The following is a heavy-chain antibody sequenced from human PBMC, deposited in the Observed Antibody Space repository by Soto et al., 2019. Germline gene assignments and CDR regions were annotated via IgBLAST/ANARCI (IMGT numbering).Heavy chain of an antibody. CDR2: IYHSGST. V-gene: IGHV4-59*01. CDR3: ARGGGLRPKYYYYYGMGV. D-gene: IGHD2-15*01. Sequence: SETLSLTCTVSGGSISSYYWSWIRQPPGKGLEWIGYIYHSGSTYYSPSLKSRVTISVDTSKNQFSLKLSSVTAADTAVYYCARGGGLRPKYYYYYGMGVWGQGTTVTVSS. CDR1: GGSISSYY. J-gene: IGHJ6*02.